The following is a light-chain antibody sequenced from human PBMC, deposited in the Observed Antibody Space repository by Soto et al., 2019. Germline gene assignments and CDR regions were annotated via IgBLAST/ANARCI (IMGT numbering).Light chain of an antibody. CDR2: WAS. CDR1: QSVLYSSNNKNY. Sequence: DIVMTQSPDSLAVSLGERATINCKSSQSVLYSSNNKNYLAWYQQKPGQPPKLLIYWASTRESGVPDRFSGSGSGTDSALTLSSLQAEDVAVYYCQQYYSTPPTFGQGTKVEIK. CDR3: QQYYSTPPT. J-gene: IGKJ1*01. V-gene: IGKV4-1*01.